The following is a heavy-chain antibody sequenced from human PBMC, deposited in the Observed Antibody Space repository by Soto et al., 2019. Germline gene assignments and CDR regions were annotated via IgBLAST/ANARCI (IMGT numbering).Heavy chain of an antibody. CDR3: ARAPLKWSMDY. J-gene: IGHJ4*02. Sequence: PSETLSLTCTVSGGSISSGGYYWSWIRQHPGKGLEWIGYIYYSGSTYYNPSLRSRVTISVDTSKNQFSLKLSSVTAADTAVYYCARAPLKWSMDYWGQGTLVTVSS. D-gene: IGHD2-15*01. CDR1: GGSISSGGYY. CDR2: IYYSGST. V-gene: IGHV4-31*03.